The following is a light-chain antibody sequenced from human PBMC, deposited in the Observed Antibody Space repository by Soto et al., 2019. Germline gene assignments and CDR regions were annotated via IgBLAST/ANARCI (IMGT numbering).Light chain of an antibody. CDR1: QSMSNRY. CDR2: GTS. J-gene: IGKJ2*01. CDR3: PQYTNSPPMST. V-gene: IGKV3-20*01. Sequence: DIVLTQSPGTLSLSPGERATLSCRASQSMSNRYLAWYHQKPGQAPRLLIYGTSNRASGIPDRFSGSGSGTDFTLPLSRLEPEDFALYYCPQYTNSPPMSTFGQGTRLEI.